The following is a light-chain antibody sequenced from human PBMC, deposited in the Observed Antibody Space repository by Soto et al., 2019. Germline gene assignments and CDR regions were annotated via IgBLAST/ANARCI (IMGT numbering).Light chain of an antibody. CDR1: SSYVGGYNY. CDR3: CSYAGSYTYV. V-gene: IGLV2-11*01. J-gene: IGLJ1*01. CDR2: DVG. Sequence: QSALTQPRSVSGSPGQSVTISCTVTSSYVGGYNYVSWYQQHPGKAPKLMIYDVGKRPSGVPDRFSGSKSGNTASLTISGLQAEDEADYYCCSYAGSYTYVFGTGTKLTVL.